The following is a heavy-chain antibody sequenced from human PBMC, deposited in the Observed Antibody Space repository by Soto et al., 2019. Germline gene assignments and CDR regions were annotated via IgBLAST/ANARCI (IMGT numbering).Heavy chain of an antibody. CDR3: AAANYYYYGMDV. CDR1: GFTFSDYY. D-gene: IGHD2-15*01. CDR2: ISSSSSYT. J-gene: IGHJ6*02. V-gene: IGHV3-11*06. Sequence: GGSLRLSCAASGFTFSDYYMSWIRQAPGKGLEWVSYISSSSSYTNYADSVKGRFTISRDNAKNSLYLQMNSLRAEDTAVYYCAAANYYYYGMDVWGQGTMVTVSS.